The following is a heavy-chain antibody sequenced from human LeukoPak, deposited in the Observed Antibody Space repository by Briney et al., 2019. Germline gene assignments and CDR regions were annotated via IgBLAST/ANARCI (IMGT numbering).Heavy chain of an antibody. CDR3: ARAWYSSGWTGTDY. D-gene: IGHD6-19*01. CDR2: TYYRFKWYN. Sequence: RTLSLSSALSGDSVSSNSAAWNWIRQSPSRGLEWLGRTYYRFKWYNDYAVSVKSRITINPDTSKNQFSLQLNSVTPEDTAVYYCARAWYSSGWTGTDYWGQGTLVTVSS. J-gene: IGHJ4*02. CDR1: GDSVSSNSAA. V-gene: IGHV6-1*01.